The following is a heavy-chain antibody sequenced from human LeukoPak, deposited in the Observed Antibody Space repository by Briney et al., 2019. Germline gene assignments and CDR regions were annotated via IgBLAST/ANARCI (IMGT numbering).Heavy chain of an antibody. CDR3: AKDMGDYGDYSPLDY. CDR2: ISWDSSTT. CDR1: GFTFDDYA. D-gene: IGHD4-17*01. V-gene: IGHV3-43D*03. Sequence: PGGSLRLSCAASGFTFDDYAMHWVRQAPGKGLEWVSLISWDSSTTYYADSVKGRFTISRDNSENSLYLQMNSLGPEDTALYYCAKDMGDYGDYSPLDYWGQGTLVTVSS. J-gene: IGHJ4*02.